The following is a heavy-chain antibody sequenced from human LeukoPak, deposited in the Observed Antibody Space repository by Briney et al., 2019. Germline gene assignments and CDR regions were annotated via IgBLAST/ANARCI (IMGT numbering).Heavy chain of an antibody. D-gene: IGHD3-10*01. Sequence: SEPLSLTCAVYGGSFSGYYWSWIRPPPGKGLEWIGEINHSGSTNYNPSLKSRVTISVDTSKNQFSLKLSSVTAADTAVYYCARNYGSGSYWSRSPYYYYGMDGWGQGTTGTVSS. V-gene: IGHV4-34*01. CDR3: ARNYGSGSYWSRSPYYYYGMDG. J-gene: IGHJ6*02. CDR1: GGSFSGYY. CDR2: INHSGST.